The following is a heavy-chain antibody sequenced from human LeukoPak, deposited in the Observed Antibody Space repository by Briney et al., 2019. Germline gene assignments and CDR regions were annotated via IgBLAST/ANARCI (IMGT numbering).Heavy chain of an antibody. D-gene: IGHD5-18*01. V-gene: IGHV3-7*01. J-gene: IGHJ6*03. CDR1: GFTFSSYW. CDR2: IKQDGSEK. Sequence: QPGGSLRLSCAASGFTFSSYWMSWVRPAPGKGLEWVANIKQDGSEKYYVDSVKGRFTISRDNAKNSLYLQMNSLRAEDTAVYYCARDQPLPGYSYGGTSYYMDVWGKGTTVTVSS. CDR3: ARDQPLPGYSYGGTSYYMDV.